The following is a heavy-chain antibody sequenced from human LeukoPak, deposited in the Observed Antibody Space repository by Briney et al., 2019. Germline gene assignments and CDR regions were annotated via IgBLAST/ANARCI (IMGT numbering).Heavy chain of an antibody. D-gene: IGHD3-10*01. CDR1: GGSFSGYY. V-gene: IGHV4-34*01. Sequence: SQTLSLTCAVYGGSFSGYYWSWIRQPPGKGLEWIGEINHSGSTNYNPSLKSRVTISVDTSKNQFSLKLSSVTAADTAVYYCARDTITMVRGVYQLWGQGTLVTVSS. J-gene: IGHJ4*02. CDR2: INHSGST. CDR3: ARDTITMVRGVYQL.